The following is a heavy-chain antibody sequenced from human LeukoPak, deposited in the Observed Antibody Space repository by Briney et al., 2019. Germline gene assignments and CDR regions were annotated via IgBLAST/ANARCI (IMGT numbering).Heavy chain of an antibody. CDR2: TRNKANSYTT. CDR3: ARPSFSTSSGNPSDY. J-gene: IGHJ4*02. D-gene: IGHD3-10*01. V-gene: IGHV3-72*01. Sequence: GGSLRLSCAASGFTFSDHYMDWVRQPPGKGLEWVGRTRNKANSYTTEYAASVKGRFTISRDDSKNSLYLQMNSLKTEDTAVYYCARPSFSTSSGNPSDYWGQGTLVTVSS. CDR1: GFTFSDHY.